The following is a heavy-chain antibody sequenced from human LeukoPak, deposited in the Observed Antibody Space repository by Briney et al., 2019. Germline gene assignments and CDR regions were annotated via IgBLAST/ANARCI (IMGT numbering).Heavy chain of an antibody. CDR3: AAVKTYYYDTSGYYFPLNAFDI. V-gene: IGHV3-7*01. J-gene: IGHJ3*02. CDR2: IKQDGSEK. Sequence: GGSLRLSCAASGFTFSSYWMSWVRQAPGKRLEWVANIKQDGSEKYYVDSVKGRFTISRDNAKNSLYLQMNSLRAEDTAVYYCAAVKTYYYDTSGYYFPLNAFDIWGQGTMVTVSS. CDR1: GFTFSSYW. D-gene: IGHD3-22*01.